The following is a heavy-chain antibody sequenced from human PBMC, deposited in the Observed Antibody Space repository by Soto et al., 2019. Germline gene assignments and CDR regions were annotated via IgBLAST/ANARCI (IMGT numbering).Heavy chain of an antibody. CDR2: IYSSGST. CDR3: ARDSQKVGTTRLYFGL. Sequence: ASETLSLTCTVSGDSISSYYWSWIRQPAGKGLGWIGRIYSSGSTNYNPSLKSRVSMSVDTSKNQFSLKLSSVTAADTAVYYCARDSQKVGTTRLYFGLWGRGTLVTVSS. D-gene: IGHD1-26*01. V-gene: IGHV4-4*07. J-gene: IGHJ2*01. CDR1: GDSISSYY.